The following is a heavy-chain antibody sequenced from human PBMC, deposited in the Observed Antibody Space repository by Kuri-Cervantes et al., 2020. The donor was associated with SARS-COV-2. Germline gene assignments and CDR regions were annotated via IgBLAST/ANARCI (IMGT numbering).Heavy chain of an antibody. CDR1: GGSISSGSYY. CDR2: IYTSGST. J-gene: IGHJ4*02. V-gene: IGHV4-61*02. CDR3: ARIGELGIPDY. Sequence: SETLSLTCSVSGGSISSGSYYWSWIRQPAGKGLEWIGRIYTSGSTNYNPSLKSRVTMSVDTSKNQFSLKLSSVTAADTAVYYCARIGELGIPDYWGQGTLVTVSS. D-gene: IGHD7-27*01.